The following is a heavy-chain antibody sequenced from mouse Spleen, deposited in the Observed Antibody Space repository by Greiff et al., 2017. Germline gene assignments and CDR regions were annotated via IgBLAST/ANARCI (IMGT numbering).Heavy chain of an antibody. CDR1: GFTFSDYY. CDR3: ARDRYGNYAMDY. V-gene: IGHV5-4*02. J-gene: IGHJ4*01. CDR2: ISDGGSYT. Sequence: EVKLVESGGGLVKPGGSPKLSCAASGFTFSDYYMYWVRQTPEKRLEWVATISDGGSYTYYPDSVKGRFTISRDNAKNNLYLQMSSLKSEDTAMYYCARDRYGNYAMDYWGQGTSVTVSS. D-gene: IGHD2-10*02.